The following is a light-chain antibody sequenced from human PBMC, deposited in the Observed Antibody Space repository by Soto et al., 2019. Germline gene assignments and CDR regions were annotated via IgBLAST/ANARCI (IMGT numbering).Light chain of an antibody. CDR3: QQYNSYSWT. Sequence: DIQMTQSPSTLSASLGDRVTITCRASQSISSWLAWYQQKPGKAPKLLIYKASFLESGVPSRFSGSGSGTEFTLTISGLQPDDFATYYCQQYNSYSWTFGQGTKVDIK. V-gene: IGKV1-5*03. CDR2: KAS. CDR1: QSISSW. J-gene: IGKJ1*01.